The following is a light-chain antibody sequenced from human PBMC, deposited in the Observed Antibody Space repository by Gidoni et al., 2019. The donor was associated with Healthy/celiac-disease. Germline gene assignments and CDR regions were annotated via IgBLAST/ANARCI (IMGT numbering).Light chain of an antibody. J-gene: IGLJ2*01. Sequence: SYELTQPHSVSVSPGQTASITCSGDKLGDKYADWDQQKPGHSPVLVIYQDSKRLSGIPERFSGSNSGNTATLTFSGTQAMDEADYYCQAWDSSTLVFGGGTKLTVL. CDR2: QDS. CDR1: KLGDKY. V-gene: IGLV3-1*01. CDR3: QAWDSSTLV.